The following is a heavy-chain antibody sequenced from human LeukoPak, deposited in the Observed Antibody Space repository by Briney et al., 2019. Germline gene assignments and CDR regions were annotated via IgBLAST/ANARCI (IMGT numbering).Heavy chain of an antibody. CDR2: IHYSGST. D-gene: IGHD5-18*01. V-gene: IGHV4-59*01. Sequence: SETLSLTCTVSGGSISSYYWSWIRQPPGKGLEWIGYIHYSGSTNYKSSLKSRVTISVDTSKNHFSLKLSSVTAADTAVYYCARTTEGGYSGYFYYYYMDVWGKGTTVTIS. J-gene: IGHJ6*03. CDR1: GGSISSYY. CDR3: ARTTEGGYSGYFYYYYMDV.